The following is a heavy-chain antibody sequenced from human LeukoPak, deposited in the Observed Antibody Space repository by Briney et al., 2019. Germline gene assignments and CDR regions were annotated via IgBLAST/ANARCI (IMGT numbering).Heavy chain of an antibody. CDR3: ARPRGKVALDY. CDR1: GGSISSYY. CDR2: IYYSGST. Sequence: SETLSLTCTVSGGSISSYYWSWIRQPPGKGLEWIGYIYYSGSTNYNPSLKSRVTISVDTSKNQFSLKLSSVTAADTAVYYCARPRGKVALDYWGQGTLVTVSS. V-gene: IGHV4-59*01. J-gene: IGHJ4*02. D-gene: IGHD3-16*01.